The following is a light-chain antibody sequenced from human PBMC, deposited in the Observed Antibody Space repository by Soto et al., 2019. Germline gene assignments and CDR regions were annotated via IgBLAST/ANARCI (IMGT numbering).Light chain of an antibody. CDR1: HGISTN. V-gene: IGKV3-15*01. J-gene: IGKJ4*01. Sequence: EMVMTKAPATLYVSLGESATLSCRAIHGISTNLAWYQQKPGQGPRLLIYHTSLRDNDIPARFSASGSGTEFPLTISSLQSEDFAIYYCQHYNNWPPGLTFVGGTKVEIK. CDR3: QHYNNWPPGLT. CDR2: HTS.